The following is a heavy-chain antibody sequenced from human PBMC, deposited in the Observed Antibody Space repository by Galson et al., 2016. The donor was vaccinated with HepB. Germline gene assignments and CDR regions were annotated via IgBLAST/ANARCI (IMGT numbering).Heavy chain of an antibody. V-gene: IGHV4-61*01. CDR3: ARERLAGDDYGYYSHYWSFDL. CDR2: IHDSGST. J-gene: IGHJ2*01. Sequence: SETLSLTCTVSGGSVSSGTYYWSWIRQPPGKGLEWIGYIHDSGSTNYNPSLKSRVTISVDRSKNQFSLKLTSVTAADTAVYYCARERLAGDDYGYYSHYWSFDLWGRGTLVTVSS. CDR1: GGSVSSGTYY. D-gene: IGHD3-3*01.